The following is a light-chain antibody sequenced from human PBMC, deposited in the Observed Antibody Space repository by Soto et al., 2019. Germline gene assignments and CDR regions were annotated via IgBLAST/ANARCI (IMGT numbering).Light chain of an antibody. CDR3: QQANSFPPS. Sequence: DIQLTQLQSSVSAFVGDVFPITCRAGRGITSWLPWNKQKPGKAPKLLTYAASSLQRGVPSRFSGSGSGTDSTLTISSLQPEDFATYYCQQANSFPPSSGQGTKLEIK. CDR1: RGITSW. J-gene: IGKJ2*01. CDR2: AAS. V-gene: IGKV1-12*01.